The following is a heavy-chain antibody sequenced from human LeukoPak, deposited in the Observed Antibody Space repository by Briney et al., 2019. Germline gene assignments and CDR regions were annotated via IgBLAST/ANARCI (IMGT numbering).Heavy chain of an antibody. CDR3: ARDLAPRSFDY. D-gene: IGHD5-24*01. V-gene: IGHV3-11*06. CDR2: ISSIST. Sequence: GGSLRLSCAASGFTFSDYYMNWIRQAPGKGLEWVSSISSISTYTAYADSLRGRFTISRDNSNNSLYLQMDSLRVEDTAVYYCARDLAPRSFDYWGQGTVVTVSS. CDR1: GFTFSDYY. J-gene: IGHJ4*02.